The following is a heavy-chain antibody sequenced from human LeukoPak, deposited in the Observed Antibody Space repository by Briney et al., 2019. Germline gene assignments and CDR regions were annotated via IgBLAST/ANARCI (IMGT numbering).Heavy chain of an antibody. CDR1: GFTVSSNY. Sequence: PGGSLRLSCAASGFTVSSNYMSWVRQAPGKGLEWVSVIYSGGSTYYADSVKGRFTISRDDSKNTLYLQMNSLRAEDTAVYYCARGTTLYGDYGWFDPWGQGTLVTVSS. D-gene: IGHD4-17*01. J-gene: IGHJ5*02. V-gene: IGHV3-66*01. CDR2: IYSGGST. CDR3: ARGTTLYGDYGWFDP.